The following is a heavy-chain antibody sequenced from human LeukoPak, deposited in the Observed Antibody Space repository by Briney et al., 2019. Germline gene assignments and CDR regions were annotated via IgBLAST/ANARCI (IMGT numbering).Heavy chain of an antibody. V-gene: IGHV4-39*01. CDR2: IYYSGST. CDR3: ASTGTTVSYYFDY. D-gene: IGHD4-11*01. Sequence: SETLSLTCTVSGGSISSYYWGWIRQPPGKGLEWIGSIYYSGSTYYNPSLKSRVTISVDTSKNQFSLKLSSVTAADTAVYYCASTGTTVSYYFDYWGQGTLVTVSS. J-gene: IGHJ4*02. CDR1: GGSISSYY.